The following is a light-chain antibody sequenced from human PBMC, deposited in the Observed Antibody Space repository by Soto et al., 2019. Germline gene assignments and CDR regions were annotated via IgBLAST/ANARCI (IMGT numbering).Light chain of an antibody. CDR3: QQYSKWPIT. CDR2: DAS. V-gene: IGKV1-5*01. CDR1: QSISSW. J-gene: IGKJ5*01. Sequence: DIQMTQSPSTLSASVGDRVTITCRASQSISSWLAWYQQKPGKAPKLLIYDASSLESGVPSRFSGSGSGTEFTLTISSLQSEDFAVYYCQQYSKWPITFGQGTRLEIK.